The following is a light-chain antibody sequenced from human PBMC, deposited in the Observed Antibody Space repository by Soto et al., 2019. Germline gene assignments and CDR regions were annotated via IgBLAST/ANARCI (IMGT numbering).Light chain of an antibody. Sequence: DIQVTQSPSTLSASVGDIITVSCRTSQSVGTSLAWYQQKPGRAPKLLIYDASKLETGVSSRFSGSGSGTEFTLTISSLLPDDFVAYYCQQYNYNSRTFGGGTKVDI. J-gene: IGKJ4*01. CDR2: DAS. CDR1: QSVGTS. V-gene: IGKV1-5*03. CDR3: QQYNYNSRT.